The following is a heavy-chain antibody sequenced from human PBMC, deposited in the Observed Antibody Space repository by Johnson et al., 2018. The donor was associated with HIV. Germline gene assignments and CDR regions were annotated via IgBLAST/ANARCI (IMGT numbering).Heavy chain of an antibody. J-gene: IGHJ3*02. V-gene: IGHV3-9*01. CDR3: VRVGKYCGGDCYSGVDVFDI. CDR2: ISWNSGTI. Sequence: VQLVESGGGLVQPGRSLRLSCAASGFTFDDYAMYWVRQAPGKGLEWVSIISWNSGTIAYAVSVKGRFIISRDNAKISLYLQMNSLRVEDTALYHCVRVGKYCGGDCYSGVDVFDIWGQGTMVTVSS. CDR1: GFTFDDYA. D-gene: IGHD2-21*02.